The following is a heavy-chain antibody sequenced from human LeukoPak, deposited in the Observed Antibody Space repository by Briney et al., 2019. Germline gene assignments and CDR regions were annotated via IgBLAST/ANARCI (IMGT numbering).Heavy chain of an antibody. CDR1: GGSISSGGYS. D-gene: IGHD5-12*01. CDR2: IYHSGST. Sequence: PSETLSLTCAVSGGSISSGGYSWSWIRQPPGKGLEWIGYIYHSGSTYYNPSLKSRVTISVDRSKNQFSLKLSSVTAADTAVYYCGRDRVGASIDYWGQGTLVTVSS. CDR3: GRDRVGASIDY. J-gene: IGHJ4*02. V-gene: IGHV4-30-2*01.